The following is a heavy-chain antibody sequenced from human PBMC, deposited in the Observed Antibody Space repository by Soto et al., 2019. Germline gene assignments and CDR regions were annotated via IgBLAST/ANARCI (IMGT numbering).Heavy chain of an antibody. V-gene: IGHV4-59*12. CDR2: IYYSGST. D-gene: IGHD3-10*01. CDR1: GGSISSYY. Sequence: SETLSLTCTVSGGSISSYYWSWIRQPPGKGLEWIGYIYYSGSTNYNPSLKSRVTISVDTSKNQFSLKLSSVTAADTAVYYCALDQVPATIVRWFDSWGQGTLVT. CDR3: ALDQVPATIVRWFDS. J-gene: IGHJ5*01.